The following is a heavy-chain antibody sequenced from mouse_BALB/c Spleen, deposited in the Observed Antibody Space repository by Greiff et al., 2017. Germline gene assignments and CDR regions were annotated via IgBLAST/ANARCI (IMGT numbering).Heavy chain of an antibody. CDR3: ARGDY. CDR1: GFNIKDYY. Sequence: VQLQQSGAELVRPGALVKLSCKASGFNIKDYYMHWVKQRPEQGLEWIGRIDPANGNTKYDPKFQGKATITADTSSNTAYLQLSSLTSEDTAVYYCARGDYWGQGTSVTVSS. J-gene: IGHJ4*01. V-gene: IGHV14-1*02. CDR2: IDPANGNT.